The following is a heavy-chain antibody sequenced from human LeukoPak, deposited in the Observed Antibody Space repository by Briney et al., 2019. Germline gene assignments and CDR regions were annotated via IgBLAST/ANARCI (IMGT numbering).Heavy chain of an antibody. D-gene: IGHD6-19*01. V-gene: IGHV3-23*01. J-gene: IGHJ4*02. CDR2: VSGSGTTT. Sequence: PGGSLRLSCAASGFTFGNYAMSWVRQAPGKGLEWVSGVSGSGTTTYYADSVKGRFTISRDTPKNTLYLQMNSLRAEDTAVYYCAKGGWLEYWGQGTLVTVSS. CDR3: AKGGWLEY. CDR1: GFTFGNYA.